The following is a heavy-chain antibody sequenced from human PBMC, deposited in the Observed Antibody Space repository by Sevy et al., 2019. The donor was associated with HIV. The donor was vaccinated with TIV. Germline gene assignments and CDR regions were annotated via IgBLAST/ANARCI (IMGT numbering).Heavy chain of an antibody. CDR1: GFTFSSYA. CDR2: ISGSGGST. V-gene: IGHV3-23*01. J-gene: IGHJ5*02. CDR3: ARDQDSNYFRSDWFDP. D-gene: IGHD4-4*01. Sequence: GGSLRLSCAASGFTFSSYAMSWVRQAPGKGLEWVSAISGSGGSTYYADSVKGRFTISRDNAKNSLYLQMNSLRDEDTAVYYCARDQDSNYFRSDWFDPWGQGTLVTVSS.